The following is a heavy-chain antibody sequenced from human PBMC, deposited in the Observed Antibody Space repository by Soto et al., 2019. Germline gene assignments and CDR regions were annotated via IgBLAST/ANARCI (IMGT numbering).Heavy chain of an antibody. Sequence: QVQLKESGPGRVKPSETMPFSCTVSGGSISSYSWGWFRQSPGKRLEWIGYVNHSWGSSYNPSLQSRVAISLDTSKSQFSLKVTSVTATDTAVYYCARQGFGPLHGLVDVWGQGTTVTVSS. CDR1: GGSISSYS. CDR3: ARQGFGPLHGLVDV. J-gene: IGHJ6*02. V-gene: IGHV4-59*08. CDR2: VNHSWGS. D-gene: IGHD3-10*01.